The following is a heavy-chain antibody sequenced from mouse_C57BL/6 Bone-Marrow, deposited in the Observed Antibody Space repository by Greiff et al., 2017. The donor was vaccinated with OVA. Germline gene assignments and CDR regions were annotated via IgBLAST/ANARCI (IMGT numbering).Heavy chain of an antibody. CDR3: TTSYYGSGVMDY. J-gene: IGHJ4*01. CDR1: GFNIKDDY. D-gene: IGHD1-1*01. Sequence: EVQRVESGAELVRPGASVKLSCTASGFNIKDDYMHWVKQRPEQGLEWIGWIDPENGDTESASKFQGKATITADTSSNTAYLQLSSLTSEDTAVYYCTTSYYGSGVMDYWGQGTSVTVSS. V-gene: IGHV14-4*01. CDR2: IDPENGDT.